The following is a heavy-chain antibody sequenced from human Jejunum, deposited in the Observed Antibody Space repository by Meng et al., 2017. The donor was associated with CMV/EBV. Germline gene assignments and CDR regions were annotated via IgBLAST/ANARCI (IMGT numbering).Heavy chain of an antibody. CDR2: TNEDGSDK. D-gene: IGHD2-8*01. CDR3: ASTGPLYGLYFCY. V-gene: IGHV3-7*01. Sequence: SGSSFSNSWMNWVRRAPGKGLEWVAKTNEDGSDKYYVDSVKGRFTIFRDNAKNSVYLQMNSLRAEDTAVYYCASTGPLYGLYFCYWGQGTLVTVSS. J-gene: IGHJ4*02. CDR1: GSSFSNSW.